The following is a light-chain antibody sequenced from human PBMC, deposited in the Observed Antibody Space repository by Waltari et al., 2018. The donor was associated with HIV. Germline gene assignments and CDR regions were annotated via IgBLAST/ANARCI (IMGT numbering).Light chain of an antibody. V-gene: IGKV4-1*01. Sequence: DIVMTQSPDSLAVSLGERATINCKSSQNLLYSSNNKHYLAWYQQKPGQPPKLLIYWASSRESGVPDRFSGSGSGTDFTLTISSLQAEDVAVYYCQQYYSTPWTFGQGTTLEIK. CDR3: QQYYSTPWT. CDR2: WAS. J-gene: IGKJ2*01. CDR1: QNLLYSSNNKHY.